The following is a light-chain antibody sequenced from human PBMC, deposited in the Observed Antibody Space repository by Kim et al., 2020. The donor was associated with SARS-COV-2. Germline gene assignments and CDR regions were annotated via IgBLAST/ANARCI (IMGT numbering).Light chain of an antibody. CDR2: MAS. V-gene: IGKV1-5*03. CDR3: QQYNSYYT. Sequence: LSTSLGNRVTITCPASQNISKSLAWYQQKPGKAPKLLIYMASSLQSGVPSRFRGSGSGTEFTLTISSLQPDDFATYYCQQYNSYYTFGQGTKLEI. J-gene: IGKJ2*01. CDR1: QNISKS.